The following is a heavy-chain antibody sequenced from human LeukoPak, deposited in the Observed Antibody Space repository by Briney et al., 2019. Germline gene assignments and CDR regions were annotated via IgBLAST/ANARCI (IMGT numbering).Heavy chain of an antibody. V-gene: IGHV3-21*01. CDR1: GFTFSSYS. CDR3: ARAHGSGSYYPVDY. Sequence: GGSLRLSCAASGFTFSSYSMNWVRQAPGKGLEWVSSISSSSSYIYYADSVKGRFTISRDNAKNSLYLQMNSLRAEDTAVYYCARAHGSGSYYPVDYWGQGTLVTVSS. D-gene: IGHD3-10*01. J-gene: IGHJ4*02. CDR2: ISSSSSYI.